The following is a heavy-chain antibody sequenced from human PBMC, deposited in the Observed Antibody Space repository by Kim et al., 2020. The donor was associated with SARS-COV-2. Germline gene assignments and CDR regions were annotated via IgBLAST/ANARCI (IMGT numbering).Heavy chain of an antibody. Sequence: SETLSLTCTVSGDSIDSGTFYWTWLRQPAGAGLEWIGRVLSTGTTKYNPSLQSRVTISLETSCNRFSLRLTSVTATDTAVYFCARGRYVYGYFDSWGQGTVVAVSS. V-gene: IGHV4-61*02. D-gene: IGHD5-18*01. CDR3: ARGRYVYGYFDS. J-gene: IGHJ4*02. CDR2: VLSTGTT. CDR1: GDSIDSGTFY.